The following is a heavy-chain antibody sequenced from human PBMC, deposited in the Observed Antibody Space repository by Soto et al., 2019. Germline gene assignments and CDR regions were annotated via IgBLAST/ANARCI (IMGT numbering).Heavy chain of an antibody. CDR1: GYTFTSYA. Sequence: GASVKVSCKASGYTFTSYAMHWVRQAPGQRLEWMGWINAGNGNTEYSQKFQGRVTITRDTSASTAYMELSSLRSEDTAVYYCARLRPPLWFGVWDAFDIWGQGTMVTVSS. V-gene: IGHV1-3*01. J-gene: IGHJ3*02. D-gene: IGHD3-10*01. CDR2: INAGNGNT. CDR3: ARLRPPLWFGVWDAFDI.